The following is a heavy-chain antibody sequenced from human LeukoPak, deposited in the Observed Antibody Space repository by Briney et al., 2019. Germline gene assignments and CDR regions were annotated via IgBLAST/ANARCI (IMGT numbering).Heavy chain of an antibody. Sequence: GGSLRLSCAASGFTFSSYAMYWVRQAPGKGLEWVAVISYDGSDKFYADSVKGRFTISRDSSKNTLYLQMNSLRAEDTAVYYCARGGEQWLAFGDAFDIWGQGTMVTVSS. V-gene: IGHV3-30*04. CDR2: ISYDGSDK. D-gene: IGHD6-19*01. J-gene: IGHJ3*02. CDR3: ARGGEQWLAFGDAFDI. CDR1: GFTFSSYA.